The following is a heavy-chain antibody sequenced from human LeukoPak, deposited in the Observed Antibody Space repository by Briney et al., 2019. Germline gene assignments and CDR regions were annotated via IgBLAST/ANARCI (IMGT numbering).Heavy chain of an antibody. CDR1: GDSISSGDYY. CDR2: ISNSGST. J-gene: IGHJ3*02. CDR3: ARGPYSYDSSGAFDI. D-gene: IGHD3-22*01. V-gene: IGHV4-61*09. Sequence: SETLSLTCTVSGDSISSGDYYWSWIRQPAGKGLEWIGHISNSGSTNYNPSLKSRVTISVDTSKNQFSLKLSSVTAADPAVYFCARGPYSYDSSGAFDIWGEGTMVTVSP.